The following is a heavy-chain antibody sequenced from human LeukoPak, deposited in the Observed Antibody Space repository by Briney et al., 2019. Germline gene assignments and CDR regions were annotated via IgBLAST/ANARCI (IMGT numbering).Heavy chain of an antibody. CDR1: GGSISSSSYY. CDR3: ARGQRQWLPNYYYYYMDV. V-gene: IGHV4-39*07. Sequence: NPSETLSLTCTVSGGSISSSSYYWGWIRQPPGKGLEWIGSIYYSGSTYYNPSLKSRVTISVDTSKNQFSLKLSSVTAADTAVYYCARGQRQWLPNYYYYYMDVWGKGTTVTISS. J-gene: IGHJ6*03. D-gene: IGHD6-19*01. CDR2: IYYSGST.